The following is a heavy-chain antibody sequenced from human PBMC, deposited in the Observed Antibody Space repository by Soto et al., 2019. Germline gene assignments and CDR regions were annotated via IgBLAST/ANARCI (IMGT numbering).Heavy chain of an antibody. D-gene: IGHD4-17*01. Sequence: SETLSLTCAVSGASISSGDCYWSCIRQPPGKGLEWIGYTHHSGTTYYNPSLKSRPTISMDTSKNEFSLKLSSVTAADTAVFFCARVQITSSLSTLTTVYFDYWGQGALVTVFS. J-gene: IGHJ4*02. V-gene: IGHV4-30-4*01. CDR2: THHSGTT. CDR1: GASISSGDCY. CDR3: ARVQITSSLSTLTTVYFDY.